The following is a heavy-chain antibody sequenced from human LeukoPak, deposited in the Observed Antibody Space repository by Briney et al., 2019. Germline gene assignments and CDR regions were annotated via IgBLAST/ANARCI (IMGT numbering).Heavy chain of an antibody. CDR2: IKSKTNGGTI. J-gene: IGHJ4*02. CDR3: STVGSSWAVDY. V-gene: IGHV3-15*01. CDR1: GFTFSVAW. Sequence: GGSLRLSCAASGFTFSVAWMTWVRQAPGKGLEWFGRIKSKTNGGTIDYAPPVKGRFTISRDDSKNALYLQMNSLQTEDTGVYFCSTVGSSWAVDYWGQGTLVTVSS. D-gene: IGHD2-2*01.